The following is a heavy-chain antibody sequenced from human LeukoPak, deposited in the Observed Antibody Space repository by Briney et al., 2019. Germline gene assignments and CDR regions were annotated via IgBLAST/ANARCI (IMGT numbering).Heavy chain of an antibody. CDR1: GYTFTSYG. CDR3: ARDPGDYDILTGYFRYYYGMDV. V-gene: IGHV1-18*01. J-gene: IGHJ6*02. Sequence: ASVKVSCKASGYTFTSYGISWVRQAPGQGLEWMGWISAYNGSTNYAQKLQGRVTMTTDTSTSTAYMELRSLRSDDTAVYYCARDPGDYDILTGYFRYYYGMDVWGQGTTVIVSS. CDR2: ISAYNGST. D-gene: IGHD3-9*01.